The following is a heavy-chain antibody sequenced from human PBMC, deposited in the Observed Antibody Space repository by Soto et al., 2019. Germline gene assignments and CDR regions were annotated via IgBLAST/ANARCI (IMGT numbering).Heavy chain of an antibody. CDR2: ISSSSSSI. D-gene: IGHD5-12*01. CDR1: GFTFSSHS. J-gene: IGHJ4*02. CDR3: ARSSRDGYNPFDY. V-gene: IGHV3-48*02. Sequence: PGGSLRLSCAASGFTFSSHSMNWVRQAPGKGLEWVSYISSSSSSIYYADSVKGRFTISRDNAKNSLYLQMNSLRDEDTAVYYCARSSRDGYNPFDYWGQGTLVTVSS.